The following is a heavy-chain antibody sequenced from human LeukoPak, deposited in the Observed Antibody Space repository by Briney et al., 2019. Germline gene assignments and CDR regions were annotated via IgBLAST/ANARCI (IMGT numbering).Heavy chain of an antibody. CDR1: GGSFSGYY. J-gene: IGHJ5*02. D-gene: IGHD2-21*02. V-gene: IGHV4-34*01. Sequence: PSETLSLTCAVYGGSFSGYYWSWIRQPPGKGLEWIGEINHSGSTNYNPSLKSRVTISVDTSKNQFSLKLSSVTAADTAVYYRARSAGVVTAIRSWGQGTLVTVSS. CDR2: INHSGST. CDR3: ARSAGVVTAIRS.